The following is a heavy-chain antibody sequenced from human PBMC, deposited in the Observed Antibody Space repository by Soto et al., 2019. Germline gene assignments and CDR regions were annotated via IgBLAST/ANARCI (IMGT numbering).Heavy chain of an antibody. V-gene: IGHV3-30*18. D-gene: IGHD1-1*01. Sequence: ESGGGVVQPGRTLRLSCVTSGFIFNTCDMHWVRQARGKGLEWVAVVSFDGNKQYYVDSVKGRFTVSRDNSKNTVYLQMESLSPDDTAVYYCAKAVGAQHGYDFCFDRWGQGTLVTVSS. CDR1: GFIFNTCD. J-gene: IGHJ4*02. CDR2: VSFDGNKQ. CDR3: AKAVGAQHGYDFCFDR.